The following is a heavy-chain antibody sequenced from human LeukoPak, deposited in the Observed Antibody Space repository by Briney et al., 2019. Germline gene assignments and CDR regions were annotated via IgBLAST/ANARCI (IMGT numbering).Heavy chain of an antibody. CDR1: VGTFSSYA. CDR2: IIPIFGTA. V-gene: IGHV1-69*01. D-gene: IGHD2-2*01. CDR3: ARSTGYQLLLYFDY. J-gene: IGHJ4*02. Sequence: ASVKVSCKPSVGTFSSYAISWVRQAPGPGLGWMGGIIPIFGTANYAQKFQGRVTITADESTSTAYMELSSLGSEDTAVYYCARSTGYQLLLYFDYWGQGTLVTASS.